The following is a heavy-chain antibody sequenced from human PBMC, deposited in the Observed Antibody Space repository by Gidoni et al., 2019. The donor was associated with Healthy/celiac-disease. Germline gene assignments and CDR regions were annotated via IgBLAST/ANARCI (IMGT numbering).Heavy chain of an antibody. CDR3: ARDTIFGVSYFQH. J-gene: IGHJ1*01. V-gene: IGHV3-30-3*01. D-gene: IGHD3-3*01. CDR1: GFTFSSYA. CDR2: ISYDGSNK. Sequence: QVQLVESGGGVVQPGRSLRLSCAASGFTFSSYAMHWVRQAPGKGLEWVAVISYDGSNKYYADSVKGRFTISRDNSKNTLYLQMNSLRAEDTAVYYCARDTIFGVSYFQHWGQGTLVTVSS.